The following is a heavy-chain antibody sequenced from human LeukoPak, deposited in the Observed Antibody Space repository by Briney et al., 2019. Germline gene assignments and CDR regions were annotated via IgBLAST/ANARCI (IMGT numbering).Heavy chain of an antibody. CDR1: GFTFSSYG. CDR3: AKLQGWNDVWLENDPFDY. V-gene: IGHV3-30*18. CDR2: ISYDGSNK. J-gene: IGHJ4*02. D-gene: IGHD1-1*01. Sequence: PGRSLRLSCAASGFTFSSYGMHWVRQAPGKGLEWVAVISYDGSNKYYADSVKGRFTISRDNSKNTLYLQMNSLRAEDTAVYYCAKLQGWNDVWLENDPFDYWGQGTLVTVSS.